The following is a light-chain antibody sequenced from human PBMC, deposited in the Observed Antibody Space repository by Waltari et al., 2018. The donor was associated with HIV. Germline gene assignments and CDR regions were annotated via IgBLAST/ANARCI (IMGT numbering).Light chain of an antibody. CDR1: RSDVGGAHL. J-gene: IGLJ2*01. CDR2: EVS. V-gene: IGLV2-23*02. Sequence: QSALTQPASVSRSPGQSSTISCTGTRSDVGGAHLVLWYQQRPGKAPKPMIDEVSKRPSGVSNRFSGSKSGNTASLTISGLQAEDEADYYCCAYAGSTTYVIFGGGTKLTVL. CDR3: CAYAGSTTYVI.